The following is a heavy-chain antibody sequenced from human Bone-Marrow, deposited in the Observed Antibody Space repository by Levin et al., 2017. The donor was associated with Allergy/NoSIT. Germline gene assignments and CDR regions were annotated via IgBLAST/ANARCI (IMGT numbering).Heavy chain of an antibody. CDR1: GFTFSDHS. V-gene: IGHV3-48*01. Sequence: SCAASGFTFSDHSMNWVRQAPGKGLEWVSYVSSGGSAIYYADAVQGRFTSSRDNAKNSLYLQMDSLRVEDTAVYYCTRDRGNDYGCFDSWGQGTLVTVSS. CDR3: TRDRGNDYGCFDS. CDR2: VSSGGSAI. D-gene: IGHD5-12*01. J-gene: IGHJ4*02.